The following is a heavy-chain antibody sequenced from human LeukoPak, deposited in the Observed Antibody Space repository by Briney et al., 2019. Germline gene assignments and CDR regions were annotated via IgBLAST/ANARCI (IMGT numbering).Heavy chain of an antibody. CDR1: GGSISSSSYY. CDR3: ARRELRFLEWLGKEYYYMDV. CDR2: IYYSGST. J-gene: IGHJ6*03. V-gene: IGHV4-39*01. Sequence: SETLSLTCTVSGGSISSSSYYWGWIRQPPGKGLEWIGSIYYSGSTYYNPSLKSRVTISVDTSKNQFSLKLSSVTAADTAVYYCARRELRFLEWLGKEYYYMDVWGEGTTVTVSS. D-gene: IGHD3-3*01.